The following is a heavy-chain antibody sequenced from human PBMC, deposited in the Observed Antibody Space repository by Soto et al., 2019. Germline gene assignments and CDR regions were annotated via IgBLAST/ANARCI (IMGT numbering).Heavy chain of an antibody. V-gene: IGHV1-2*04. D-gene: IGHD3-10*01. CDR2: INPNSGGT. J-gene: IGHJ6*02. Sequence: ASVKVSCKASGYTFTGYYMHWVRQAPGQGLEWMGWINPNSGGTNYAQKFQGWVTMTRDTSISTAYMELSRLRSDDTAVYYCARDRGLRVRGVIITFDYGMDVWGQGTTVTVSS. CDR3: ARDRGLRVRGVIITFDYGMDV. CDR1: GYTFTGYY.